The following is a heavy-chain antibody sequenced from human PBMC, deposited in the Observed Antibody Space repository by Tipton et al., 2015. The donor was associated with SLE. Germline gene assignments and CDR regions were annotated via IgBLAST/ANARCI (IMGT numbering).Heavy chain of an antibody. CDR2: FYHSGST. CDR3: ARDRSYDFWGGYSYYYYYYGMDV. D-gene: IGHD3-3*01. CDR1: GYSISSGYY. V-gene: IGHV4-38-2*02. J-gene: IGHJ6*02. Sequence: TLSLTCAVSGYSISSGYYWGWIRQPPGKGLEWIGSFYHSGSTYYNPSLKSRVTISVDTSKNQFSLKLSSVTAADTAVYYCARDRSYDFWGGYSYYYYYYGMDVWGQGTTVTVSS.